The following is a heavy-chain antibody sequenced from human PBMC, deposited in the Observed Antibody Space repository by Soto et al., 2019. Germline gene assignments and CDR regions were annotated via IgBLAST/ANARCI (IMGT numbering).Heavy chain of an antibody. CDR2: ISGGGETT. Sequence: EVQLLESGGGLVQQGGSLRISCAASGITFSSYAMWWVRQAPGKGLECVTAISGGGETTYYAESVKGPLTISRDKSKNTLYLQMNSLRAEDTAVYYCALNSGSGSYYFDYWGQGTLVTVSS. D-gene: IGHD3-10*01. J-gene: IGHJ4*02. V-gene: IGHV3-23*01. CDR3: ALNSGSGSYYFDY. CDR1: GITFSSYA.